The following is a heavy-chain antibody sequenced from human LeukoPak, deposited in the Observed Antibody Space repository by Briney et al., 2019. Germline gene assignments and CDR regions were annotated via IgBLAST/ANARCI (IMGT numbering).Heavy chain of an antibody. CDR2: ISSSGSTI. Sequence: PGGALRLSCAASGFTFSDYYMSWIPPAPGKGLGGGSYISSSGSTIYYAVSVKGRFTISRDNAKNSLYLQMNSLRAEDTAVYYCARAPRQVVPAATHTDYWGQGTLVTVSS. J-gene: IGHJ4*02. CDR1: GFTFSDYY. CDR3: ARAPRQVVPAATHTDY. D-gene: IGHD2-2*01. V-gene: IGHV3-11*01.